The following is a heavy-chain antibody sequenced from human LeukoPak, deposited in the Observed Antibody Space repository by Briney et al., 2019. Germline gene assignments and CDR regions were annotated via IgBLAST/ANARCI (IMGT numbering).Heavy chain of an antibody. CDR1: GGSISSGSYY. V-gene: IGHV4-61*02. D-gene: IGHD4-11*01. CDR2: IYTSGST. CDR3: ASRREVTDVNYYYYYMDV. J-gene: IGHJ6*03. Sequence: SETLSLTCTVSGGSISSGSYYWSWIRQPAGKGLEWMGRIYTSGSTNYNPSLKSRVTISVDTSNNQFSLKLSSVTAADPGVYYCASRREVTDVNYYYYYMDVWGKGTTVTVSS.